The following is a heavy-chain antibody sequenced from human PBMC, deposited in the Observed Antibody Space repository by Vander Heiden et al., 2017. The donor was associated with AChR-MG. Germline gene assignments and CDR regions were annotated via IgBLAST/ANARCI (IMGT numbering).Heavy chain of an antibody. CDR1: GFTFSSYE. CDR3: ARNQFSYYFDY. Sequence: EVQLVESGGGLVQPGGSLRLSCAAAGFTFSSYEMNWVRQAPGKGLEWVSYISSGGSTIYYADSVKGRFTISRDSAKNSLYLQMNSLRAEDTAVYYCARNQFSYYFDYWGQGTLVTVSS. V-gene: IGHV3-48*03. J-gene: IGHJ4*02. CDR2: ISSGGSTI.